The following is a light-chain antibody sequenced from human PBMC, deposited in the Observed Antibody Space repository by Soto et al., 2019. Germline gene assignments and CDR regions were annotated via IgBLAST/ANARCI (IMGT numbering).Light chain of an antibody. Sequence: DIQMTQSPSTLSASVGDRVTINCRASQSISSWLAWYQQKPGTAPKLLIYKASSLESGVPSRFSGSGSGTDFTLTISSLQAEDVAVYYCQQYYSTPWTFGQGTKVEIK. CDR1: QSISSW. V-gene: IGKV1-5*03. CDR3: QQYYSTPWT. J-gene: IGKJ1*01. CDR2: KAS.